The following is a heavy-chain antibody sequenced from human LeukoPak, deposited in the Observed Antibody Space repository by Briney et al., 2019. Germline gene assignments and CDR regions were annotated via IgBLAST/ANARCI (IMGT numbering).Heavy chain of an antibody. Sequence: GGSLRLSCAASGFTFSSYEMNWVRQAPGKGLEWLSYISGSGRTISYADSVKGRFTISRDNAKTSLNLQMNSLRAEDTAVYYCARGGGAYYYDSRGYFGYWGQGTLVTVSS. CDR1: GFTFSSYE. D-gene: IGHD3-22*01. V-gene: IGHV3-48*03. CDR3: ARGGGAYYYDSRGYFGY. CDR2: ISGSGRTI. J-gene: IGHJ4*02.